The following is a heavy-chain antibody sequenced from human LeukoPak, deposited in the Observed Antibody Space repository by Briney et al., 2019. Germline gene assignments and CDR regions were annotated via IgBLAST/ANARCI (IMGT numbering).Heavy chain of an antibody. V-gene: IGHV3-30-3*01. CDR1: GFTFSSYA. Sequence: GGSLRLSCAASGFTFSSYAMHWVRQAPGKGLEWVAVISYDGSNKYYADSVKGRFTISRDNSKNTLYLQMNSLRAEDTAVYYCARGPDCSSTSCYPDYYYYYMDVWGKGTTVTVSS. CDR3: ARGPDCSSTSCYPDYYYYYMDV. CDR2: ISYDGSNK. J-gene: IGHJ6*03. D-gene: IGHD2-2*01.